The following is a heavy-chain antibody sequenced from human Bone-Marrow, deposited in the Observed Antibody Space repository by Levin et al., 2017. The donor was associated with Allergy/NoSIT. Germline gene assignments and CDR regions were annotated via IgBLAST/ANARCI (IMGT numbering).Heavy chain of an antibody. CDR2: IYYSGST. V-gene: IGHV4-59*02. CDR3: ARGGGYPSWFDP. CDR1: GGSVSSYY. Sequence: GSLRLSCAVSGGSVSSYYWSWIRQPPGKGLEWIAYIYYSGSTTYNPSLKSRVTISIDTSTNQFSLKLNSVTAADTAFYYCARGGGYPSWFDPWGQGTLVTVSS. J-gene: IGHJ5*02. D-gene: IGHD3-16*02.